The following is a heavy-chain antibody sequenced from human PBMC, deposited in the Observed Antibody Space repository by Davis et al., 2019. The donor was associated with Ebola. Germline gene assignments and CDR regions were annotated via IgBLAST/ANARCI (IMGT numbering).Heavy chain of an antibody. CDR3: ARHPSGYSSSWNWFDP. Sequence: PSETLSLTCTVSGGSISSYYWSWIRQPPGKGLEWIGYIYYSGSTNYNPSLKSRVTISVDTSKNQFSLKLSSVTAADTAVYYCARHPSGYSSSWNWFDPWGQGTLVTVSS. V-gene: IGHV4-59*08. CDR2: IYYSGST. D-gene: IGHD6-13*01. J-gene: IGHJ5*02. CDR1: GGSISSYY.